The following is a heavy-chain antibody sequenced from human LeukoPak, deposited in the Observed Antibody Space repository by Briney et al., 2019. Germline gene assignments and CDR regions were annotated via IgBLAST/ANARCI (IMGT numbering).Heavy chain of an antibody. D-gene: IGHD4-11*01. Sequence: PGRSLRLSCAASGFTFSSYTMHWVRQAPGKGLEWAAVISYDGNNKYYADSVKGRFTISRDNSKNTLYLQMNSLRAEDTAVYYCARDVSLATVTTGGHWGQGTLVTVSS. CDR3: ARDVSLATVTTGGH. J-gene: IGHJ4*02. CDR1: GFTFSSYT. V-gene: IGHV3-30-3*01. CDR2: ISYDGNNK.